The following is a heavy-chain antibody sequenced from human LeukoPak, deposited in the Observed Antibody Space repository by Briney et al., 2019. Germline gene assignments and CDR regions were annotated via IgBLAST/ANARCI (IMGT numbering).Heavy chain of an antibody. Sequence: ASEKVSCKASGYTFTGYYMHWVRQAPGQGLEWMGWINPNSGGTNYAQKFQGRVTMTRDTSISTAYMELSRLRSDDTAVYYCARASREAYSSSWFDYWGQGTLVTVSS. CDR1: GYTFTGYY. CDR2: INPNSGGT. V-gene: IGHV1-2*02. CDR3: ARASREAYSSSWFDY. D-gene: IGHD6-13*01. J-gene: IGHJ4*02.